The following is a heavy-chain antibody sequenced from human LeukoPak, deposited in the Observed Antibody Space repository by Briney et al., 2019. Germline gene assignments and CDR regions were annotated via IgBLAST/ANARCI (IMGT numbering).Heavy chain of an antibody. J-gene: IGHJ4*02. CDR2: IYHSEST. D-gene: IGHD3-22*01. V-gene: IGHV4-4*02. Sequence: PSETLPLTCAVSGGSISSSNWWSWVRQPPGKGLEWIGEIYHSESTNYNPSLKSRVTISVDKSKNQFSLKLSSVTAADTAVYYCARLHYYDSSGSFYYFDYWGQGTLVTVSS. CDR1: GGSISSSNW. CDR3: ARLHYYDSSGSFYYFDY.